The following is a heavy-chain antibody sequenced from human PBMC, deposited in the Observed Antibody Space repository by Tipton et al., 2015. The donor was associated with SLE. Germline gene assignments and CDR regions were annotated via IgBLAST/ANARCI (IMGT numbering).Heavy chain of an antibody. Sequence: TLSLTCTVSGGSISSGDYYWSWIRQPPGKGLEWIGYIYYTGSTYYNPSLKSRVTISVDTSKNQFSLNLNSVTAADTAVYYCARDLAAQSYYYYYMDVWGKGTTVTVSS. CDR2: IYYTGST. CDR3: ARDLAAQSYYYYYMDV. CDR1: GGSISSGDYY. J-gene: IGHJ6*03. V-gene: IGHV4-30-4*01.